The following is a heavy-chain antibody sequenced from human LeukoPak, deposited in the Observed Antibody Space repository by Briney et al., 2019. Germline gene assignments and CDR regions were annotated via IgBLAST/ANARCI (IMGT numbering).Heavy chain of an antibody. Sequence: GRSLRPSCAASGSTFSTYVMSCVRQAPGKGLEWVAVIWYDGSNKYYADSVKGRFTISRDNSKNTLYLQMNSLRVEDTAVYYCARGDPTVTTKQNLDYWGQGTLVTVSS. V-gene: IGHV3-33*08. CDR2: IWYDGSNK. CDR1: GSTFSTYV. D-gene: IGHD4-17*01. J-gene: IGHJ4*02. CDR3: ARGDPTVTTKQNLDY.